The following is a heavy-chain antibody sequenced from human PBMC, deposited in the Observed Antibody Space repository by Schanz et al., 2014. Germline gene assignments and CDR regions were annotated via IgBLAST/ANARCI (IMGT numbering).Heavy chain of an antibody. CDR3: AKARRKSNCSGGRCFHYSYYGMDV. CDR2: ISASGGST. Sequence: EGQLLESGGGLIQPGGSLRLSCAASGFTFSSYAMSWVRQAPGKGLEWVSTISASGGSTYYADSVKGRFTISRDNSKNILYLQMNSLRAEDTAVYYCAKARRKSNCSGGRCFHYSYYGMDVWGQGPRSPSP. D-gene: IGHD2-15*01. V-gene: IGHV3-23*01. CDR1: GFTFSSYA. J-gene: IGHJ6*02.